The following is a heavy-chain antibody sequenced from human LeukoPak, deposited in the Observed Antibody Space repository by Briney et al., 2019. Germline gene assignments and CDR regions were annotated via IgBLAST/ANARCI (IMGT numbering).Heavy chain of an antibody. Sequence: GGSLRLSCAASGFTFRSYWMSWVRQAPGKGLEWVANIKQDGSEKYYVDSVKGRFTISRDNSKNTLYLQMNRLRAEDTAVYYCAKESTVTPGNVNWFDTWGQGTLVTVSS. CDR1: GFTFRSYW. CDR3: AKESTVTPGNVNWFDT. D-gene: IGHD4-17*01. CDR2: IKQDGSEK. V-gene: IGHV3-7*03. J-gene: IGHJ5*02.